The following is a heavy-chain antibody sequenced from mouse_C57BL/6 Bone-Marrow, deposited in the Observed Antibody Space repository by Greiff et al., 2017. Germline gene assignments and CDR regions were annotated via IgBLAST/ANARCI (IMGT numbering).Heavy chain of an antibody. CDR3: ASVAY. J-gene: IGHJ3*01. CDR2: IFPGSGST. Sequence: VQLQQSGAELMKPGASVKLSCKASGYTFTGYWIEWVKQRPGHGLEWIGEIFPGSGSTNYNEKFKGKATVTVDTSSTTAYMQLSSLTAEDSAIFYCASVAYWGQGTMVTVSA. V-gene: IGHV1-9*01. CDR1: GYTFTGYW.